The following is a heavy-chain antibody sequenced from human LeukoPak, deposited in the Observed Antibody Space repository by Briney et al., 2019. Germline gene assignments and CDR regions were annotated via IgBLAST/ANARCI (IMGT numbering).Heavy chain of an antibody. J-gene: IGHJ3*02. CDR2: VFHSGST. V-gene: IGHV4-38-2*01. D-gene: IGHD5-12*01. Sequence: SETLSLTCAVSGYYISSGYYWGWIRQPPGKGLEWIGSVFHSGSTYNNPSLKTRLTISVDTSKNQFSLKLSSVTAADTAVYYCARGTCSGYDGHDAFDIWGQGTTVTVSS. CDR1: GYYISSGYY. CDR3: ARGTCSGYDGHDAFDI.